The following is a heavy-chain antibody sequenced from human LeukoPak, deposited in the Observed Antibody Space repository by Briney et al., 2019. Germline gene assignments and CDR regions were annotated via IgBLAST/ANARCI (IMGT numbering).Heavy chain of an antibody. V-gene: IGHV4-59*08. CDR2: IYYSGST. D-gene: IGHD6-19*01. J-gene: IGHJ6*02. CDR1: GGSISSYY. CDR3: ARHIRSSGTLYYYYYGMDV. Sequence: SETLSLTCTVSGGSISSYYWSWIRQPPGKGLEWIGYIYYSGSTNYNPSLKSRVTISVDTSKNQFSLKLSSVTAADTAVYYCARHIRSSGTLYYYYYGMDVWGQGTTVTVSS.